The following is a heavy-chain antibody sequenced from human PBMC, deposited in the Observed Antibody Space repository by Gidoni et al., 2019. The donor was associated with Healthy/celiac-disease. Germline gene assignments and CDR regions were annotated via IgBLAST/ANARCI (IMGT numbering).Heavy chain of an antibody. CDR2: ISYDGSNK. CDR1: GFTFSSYG. D-gene: IGHD5-18*01. CDR3: AKDRGDTAMPYFDY. Sequence: QVQLVESGGGVVQPGRSLRLSCADSGFTFSSYGMHWVRQAPGKGLEWVAVISYDGSNKYYADSVKGRFTISRDNSKNTLYLQMNSLRAEDTAVYYCAKDRGDTAMPYFDYWGQGTLVTVSS. V-gene: IGHV3-30*18. J-gene: IGHJ4*02.